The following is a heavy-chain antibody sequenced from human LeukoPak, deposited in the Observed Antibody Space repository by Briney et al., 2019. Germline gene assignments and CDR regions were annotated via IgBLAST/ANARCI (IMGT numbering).Heavy chain of an antibody. Sequence: GGSLRLSCAASGFTFSSYWMSCVRQAPWKALVWVDNIKQDGSEKYYVDSVKGRFTISRDNAKNSLYLQMNSLRAEDTAVYYCARGKRITMVRGVTKYYYYYYGMDVWGKGTTVTVSS. J-gene: IGHJ6*04. CDR1: GFTFSSYW. D-gene: IGHD3-10*01. CDR3: ARGKRITMVRGVTKYYYYYYGMDV. CDR2: IKQDGSEK. V-gene: IGHV3-7*03.